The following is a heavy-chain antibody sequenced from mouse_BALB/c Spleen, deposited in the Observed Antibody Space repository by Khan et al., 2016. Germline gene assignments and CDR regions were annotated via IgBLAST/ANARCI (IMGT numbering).Heavy chain of an antibody. CDR1: GYTFTSYW. CDR2: INPSNGRT. J-gene: IGHJ4*01. V-gene: IGHV1S81*02. Sequence: QVQLQQPGAELVKPGASVKLSCKASGYTFTSYWMHWVKQRSGQGLEWIGEINPSNGRTNYNEKFKSKATLTVDKSSSTAYMQLSSLTSEDSAVYYCAVLRNAMDYWGQGTSVTVSS. CDR3: AVLRNAMDY. D-gene: IGHD1-1*01.